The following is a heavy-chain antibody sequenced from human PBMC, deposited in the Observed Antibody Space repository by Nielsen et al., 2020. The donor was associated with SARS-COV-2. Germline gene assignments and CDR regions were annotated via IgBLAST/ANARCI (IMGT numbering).Heavy chain of an antibody. Sequence: GESLKISCAASGFTFSTYSMNWVRQAPGKGLEWVSYITGSSSTIYYADSVKGRFTISRDNAKNSLYLQMNSLRDEDTAVYYCARGYCSGGSCYYFDYWGQGTLVTVSS. J-gene: IGHJ4*02. V-gene: IGHV3-48*02. CDR1: GFTFSTYS. CDR2: ITGSSSTI. D-gene: IGHD2-15*01. CDR3: ARGYCSGGSCYYFDY.